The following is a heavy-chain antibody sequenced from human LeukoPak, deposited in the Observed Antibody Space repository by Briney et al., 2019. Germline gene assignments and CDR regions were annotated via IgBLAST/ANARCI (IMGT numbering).Heavy chain of an antibody. J-gene: IGHJ4*02. CDR3: AKSSYYDSSGYYREYYFDY. CDR2: VSGGGGST. V-gene: IGHV3-23*01. D-gene: IGHD3-22*01. CDR1: GFIFSSYA. Sequence: GGSLRLSCAASGFIFSSYAMSWVRQAPGKGLEWVSSVSGGGGSTYYADSVKGRFTISRDNSKSTLFLQMNSLRAEDTAVYYCAKSSYYDSSGYYREYYFDYWGQGTLVTVSS.